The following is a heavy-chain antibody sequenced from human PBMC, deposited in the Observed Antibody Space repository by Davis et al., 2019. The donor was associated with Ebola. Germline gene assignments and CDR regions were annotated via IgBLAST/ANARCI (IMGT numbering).Heavy chain of an antibody. Sequence: SETLSLTCAVYGGSSSGYYWSWIRQPPGKGLEWIGEINHSGSTNYNPSLKSRVTISVDTSKNQFSLKLSSVTAADTAVYYCARPRYYYDSSGYYGYWGQGTLVTVSS. D-gene: IGHD3-22*01. V-gene: IGHV4-34*01. J-gene: IGHJ4*02. CDR2: INHSGST. CDR3: ARPRYYYDSSGYYGY. CDR1: GGSSSGYY.